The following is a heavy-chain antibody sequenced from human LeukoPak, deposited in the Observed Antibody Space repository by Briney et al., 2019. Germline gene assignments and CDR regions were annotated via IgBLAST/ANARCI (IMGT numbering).Heavy chain of an antibody. CDR2: IYPGDSDT. CDR1: GYSFTSYW. CDR3: ASTRYCSSTSCSFDY. Sequence: GESLKIPCKGSGYSFTSYWIGWVRQIPGKGLEWMGIIYPGDSDTRYSPSFQGQVTISADKSISTAYLQWSSLKASDTAMYYCASTRYCSSTSCSFDYWGQGTLVTVSS. J-gene: IGHJ4*02. V-gene: IGHV5-51*01. D-gene: IGHD2-2*01.